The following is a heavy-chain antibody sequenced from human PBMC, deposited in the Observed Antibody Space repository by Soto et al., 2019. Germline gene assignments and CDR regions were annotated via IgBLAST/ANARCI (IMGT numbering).Heavy chain of an antibody. CDR3: ASTVTTFDY. Sequence: QVRLVESGGGVVQPGRSLRLSCAASGFTFSSYAMHWVRQAPGKGLEWVAVISYDGSNKYYADSVKGRFTISRDNSKNTLYLQMNSLRAEDTAVYYCASTVTTFDYWGQGTLVTVSS. CDR1: GFTFSSYA. J-gene: IGHJ4*02. CDR2: ISYDGSNK. V-gene: IGHV3-30-3*01. D-gene: IGHD4-17*01.